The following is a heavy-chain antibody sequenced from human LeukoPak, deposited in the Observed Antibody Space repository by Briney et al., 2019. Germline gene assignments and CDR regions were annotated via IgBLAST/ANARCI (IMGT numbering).Heavy chain of an antibody. J-gene: IGHJ6*03. Sequence: GGSLRLSCAASGFTFSSYSMNWVRQAPGKGLEWVAVIWYGGSNKYYADSVKGRFTISRDNSKNTLYLQMNSLRAEDTAVYYCAKDTCSSTSCYTRYYYYYMDVWGKGTTVTVSS. CDR1: GFTFSSYS. CDR2: IWYGGSNK. D-gene: IGHD2-2*02. V-gene: IGHV3-30*02. CDR3: AKDTCSSTSCYTRYYYYYMDV.